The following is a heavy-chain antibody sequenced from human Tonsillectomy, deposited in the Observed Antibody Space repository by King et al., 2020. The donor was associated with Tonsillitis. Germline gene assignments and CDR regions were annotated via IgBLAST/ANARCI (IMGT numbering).Heavy chain of an antibody. V-gene: IGHV4-39*01. CDR2: VHYSGST. CDR1: GGSIRSSTYF. CDR3: AKLIYGVGRCSVFDC. D-gene: IGHD4/OR15-4a*01. J-gene: IGHJ4*02. Sequence: QLQESGPGLVKPSETLSLTCTVSGGSIRSSTYFWGWLRQPPGKGLEWIGSVHYSGSTVYNPSLQSRVTISVDTYKNQFSLKLSSMTAADTAVYYCAKLIYGVGRCSVFDCWGQGSLVTASS.